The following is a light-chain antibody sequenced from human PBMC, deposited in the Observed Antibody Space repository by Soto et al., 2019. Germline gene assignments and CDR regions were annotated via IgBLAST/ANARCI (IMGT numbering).Light chain of an antibody. V-gene: IGKV1-12*01. CDR3: QQADTFPLP. CDR2: AAS. Sequence: DIQMTQSPSSVSASVGDRVTITCRASQGISSWVAWYQQRPGKAPNLLIYAASNLQSGVPSRFSGSGSGTEFTLTISSLQPEEFATYYCQQADTFPLPFGGGTKVEIK. J-gene: IGKJ4*01. CDR1: QGISSW.